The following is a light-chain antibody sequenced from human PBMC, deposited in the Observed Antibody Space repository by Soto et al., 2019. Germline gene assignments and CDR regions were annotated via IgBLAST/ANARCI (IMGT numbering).Light chain of an antibody. CDR2: RNN. CDR1: GSNIGSNY. Sequence: QSVLTQPPSASGTPGQRGTISCSGSGSNIGSNYVYWYQQLPGTAPKLLIYRNNQRPSGVPDRFSGSKSGTSASLAISGLRSEDEADYYCAAWDDSLSGSYVFGTGTKVTVL. J-gene: IGLJ1*01. CDR3: AAWDDSLSGSYV. V-gene: IGLV1-47*01.